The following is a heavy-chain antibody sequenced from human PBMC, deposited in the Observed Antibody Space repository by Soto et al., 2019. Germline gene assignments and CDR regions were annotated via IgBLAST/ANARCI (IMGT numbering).Heavy chain of an antibody. CDR2: INPSGGST. D-gene: IGHD5-18*01. Sequence: GASVKVSCKASGYTFTSYYMHWVRQAPGQGLEWMGIINPSGGSTSYAQKFQGRVTMTRDTSTSTVYMELSSLRSEDTAVYYCARDMDRWDSYGYWDYFDYWGQGTLVTVSS. CDR1: GYTFTSYY. V-gene: IGHV1-46*01. CDR3: ARDMDRWDSYGYWDYFDY. J-gene: IGHJ4*02.